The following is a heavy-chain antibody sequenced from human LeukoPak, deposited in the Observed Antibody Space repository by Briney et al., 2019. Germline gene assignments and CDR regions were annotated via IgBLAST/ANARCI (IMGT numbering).Heavy chain of an antibody. D-gene: IGHD3-10*01. CDR3: AGEVLYYYGSGTLPDY. V-gene: IGHV1-18*01. CDR1: GYTLTSYG. J-gene: IGHJ4*02. Sequence: GASVKVFCKASGYTLTSYGISWVRQAPGQGLEWMGGISADNGNTNYAQKLQGRVTMTTDTSTSTAYMELRSLRSDDTAVYYCAGEVLYYYGSGTLPDYWGQGTLVTVSS. CDR2: ISADNGNT.